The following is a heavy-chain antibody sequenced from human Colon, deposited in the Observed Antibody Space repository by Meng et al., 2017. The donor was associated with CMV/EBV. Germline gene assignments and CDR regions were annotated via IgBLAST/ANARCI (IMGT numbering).Heavy chain of an antibody. CDR1: SLNRGSYY. CDR2: PFFPVAT. J-gene: IGHJ4*01. Sequence: SLNRGSYYLALSRPPPGQGLESLCTPFFPVATWYKLSLKSRLQLAVDTANNHFSLRLDSVTAADTAVYYCARHNRGEVQAFDFWGPGTLVTVSS. CDR3: ARHNRGEVQAFDF. V-gene: IGHV4-39*01.